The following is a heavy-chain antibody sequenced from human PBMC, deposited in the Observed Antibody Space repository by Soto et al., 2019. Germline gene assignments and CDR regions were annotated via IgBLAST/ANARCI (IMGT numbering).Heavy chain of an antibody. V-gene: IGHV3-7*02. CDR1: GFTFSDYC. CDR2: MKADGSEK. D-gene: IGHD6-19*01. J-gene: IGHJ4*02. Sequence: EVQLVESGGALVQPGGSLRLSCVASGFTFSDYCMTWVRQAQGKGLEWVANMKADGSEKNYVDSVKGRFTISRDNAHNSLSLQMNSPTAEDTGIYYCARGRAVAVWGQGTVVIVSS. CDR3: ARGRAVAV.